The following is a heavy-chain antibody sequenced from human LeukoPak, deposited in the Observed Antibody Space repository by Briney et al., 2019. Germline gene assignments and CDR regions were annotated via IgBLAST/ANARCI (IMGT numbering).Heavy chain of an antibody. CDR2: DSAIFGSA. CDR3: ARGVANGHNYGGAFDI. J-gene: IGHJ3*02. V-gene: IGHV1-69*05. Sequence: ASVKDSSKASGGTFRNYTLNWVRQAPGQGPEWMGGDSAIFGSAKTAQKLQARVTIITDESTSTVYIELSSLRSEYTAVYYGARGVANGHNYGGAFDIWGQGTMVTVSS. D-gene: IGHD5-18*01. CDR1: GGTFRNYT.